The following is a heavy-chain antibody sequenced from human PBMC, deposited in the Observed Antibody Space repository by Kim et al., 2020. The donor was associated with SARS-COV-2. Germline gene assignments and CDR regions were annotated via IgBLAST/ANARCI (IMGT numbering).Heavy chain of an antibody. J-gene: IGHJ4*01. CDR3: SRHSGKHGDRGFDN. Sequence: GGSLRLSCAASGFTFSASAMHWVRQASGKGLEWVGRIRSKPNNYETSYAASVTGRFTISRDDSTNTVYLQMDSLKNDDTAVYFCSRHSGKHGDRGFDNWG. CDR1: GFTFSASA. V-gene: IGHV3-73*01. CDR2: IRSKPNNYET. D-gene: IGHD4-17*01.